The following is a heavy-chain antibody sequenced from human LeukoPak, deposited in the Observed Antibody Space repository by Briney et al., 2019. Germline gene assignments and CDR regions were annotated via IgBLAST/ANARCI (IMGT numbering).Heavy chain of an antibody. V-gene: IGHV1-18*01. CDR2: ISAYNGNT. J-gene: IGHJ4*02. Sequence: ASVKVSCKASGYTFTSYGISWVRQAPGQGLEWMGWISAYNGNTNYAQKIQGRVTMTTDTSTSTAYMELRSLRSDDTAVYYCARDQKTYYYDSSGYYSSGYWGQGTLVTVSS. D-gene: IGHD3-22*01. CDR3: ARDQKTYYYDSSGYYSSGY. CDR1: GYTFTSYG.